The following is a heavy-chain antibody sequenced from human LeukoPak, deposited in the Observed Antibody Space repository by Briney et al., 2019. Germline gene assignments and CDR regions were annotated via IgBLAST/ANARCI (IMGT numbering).Heavy chain of an antibody. V-gene: IGHV3-30*18. D-gene: IGHD4-17*01. CDR2: ISHDLTYE. Sequence: GRSLRLSCAASGFTFSNYGMHWVRQAPGKGFEWVAVISHDLTYEAYSDSVKGRFTISRDNSNNTLYLQMNSLRAEDTAVYYCAKDKGTSRLRTFDYWGQGTLVTVSS. CDR3: AKDKGTSRLRTFDY. J-gene: IGHJ4*02. CDR1: GFTFSNYG.